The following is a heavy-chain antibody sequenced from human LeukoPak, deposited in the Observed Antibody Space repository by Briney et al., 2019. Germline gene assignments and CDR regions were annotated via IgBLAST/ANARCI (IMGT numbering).Heavy chain of an antibody. D-gene: IGHD6-25*01. V-gene: IGHV5-10-1*01. CDR3: AKGAAAGGCDY. J-gene: IGHJ4*02. Sequence: GESLKISCKGSGYTFRSYWISWVRQMPGKGLEGVGRVDPSDSNTNYGPAFQGHVTISADKSKNTVYLQWSSLKASDTAMYFCAKGAAAGGCDYWGRGTLVTVSS. CDR1: GYTFRSYW. CDR2: VDPSDSNT.